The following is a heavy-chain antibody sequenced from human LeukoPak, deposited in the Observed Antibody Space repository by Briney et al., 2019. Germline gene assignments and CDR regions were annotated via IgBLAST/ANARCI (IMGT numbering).Heavy chain of an antibody. CDR3: ARVDGYCSSTSCHAGWYDP. CDR2: INSDGSST. J-gene: IGHJ5*02. D-gene: IGHD2-2*03. V-gene: IGHV3-74*01. CDR1: GFNFSSYW. Sequence: GGSLRLSCAASGFNFSSYWMHWVRQAPGKGLVWVSRINSDGSSTSYADSVKGRFTISRDNAKNTLYLQMNSLRAEDTAVYYCARVDGYCSSTSCHAGWYDPWGQGTLVTVSS.